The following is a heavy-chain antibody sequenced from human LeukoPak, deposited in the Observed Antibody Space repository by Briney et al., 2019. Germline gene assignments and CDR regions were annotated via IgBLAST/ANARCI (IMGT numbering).Heavy chain of an antibody. CDR3: ARSYSSSWYPSGWFDP. V-gene: IGHV4-4*09. J-gene: IGHJ5*02. CDR1: GGSISSYY. CDR2: IYTSGST. D-gene: IGHD6-13*01. Sequence: SETLSLTCTVSGGSISSYYWSWIRQPPGKGLEWIGYIYTSGSTNYNPSLKSRVTISVDTSKNQFSLKLSPVTAADTAVYYCARSYSSSWYPSGWFDPWGPGTLVTVSS.